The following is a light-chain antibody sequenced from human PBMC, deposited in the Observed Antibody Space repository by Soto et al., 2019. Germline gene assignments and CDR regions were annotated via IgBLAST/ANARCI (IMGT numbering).Light chain of an antibody. CDR1: SSDVGTYNL. V-gene: IGLV2-23*01. Sequence: QSALTQPASVSGSPGQSITISCTGTSSDVGTYNLVSWYQQHQGNAPKLMIYESNKRPSGVSHRFSGSKSGNTASLTISGLQAEDEGDDDCSSYVGSFTYVGFGGGPQLTV. J-gene: IGLJ2*01. CDR3: SSYVGSFTYVG. CDR2: ESN.